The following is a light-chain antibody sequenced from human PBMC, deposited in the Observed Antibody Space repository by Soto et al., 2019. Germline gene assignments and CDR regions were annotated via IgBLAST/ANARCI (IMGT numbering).Light chain of an antibody. V-gene: IGLV2-14*01. CDR2: EVS. J-gene: IGLJ1*01. CDR3: SSFTSSNTLV. Sequence: QSALTQPASASGSPGQSITISCTGTSSDVGGYNYVFWYQHHPGKAPKLMIYEVSNRPSGVSNRFSGSKSDNTASLTISGLQAEDEGDYYCSSFTSSNTLVFGTGTKVTVL. CDR1: SSDVGGYNY.